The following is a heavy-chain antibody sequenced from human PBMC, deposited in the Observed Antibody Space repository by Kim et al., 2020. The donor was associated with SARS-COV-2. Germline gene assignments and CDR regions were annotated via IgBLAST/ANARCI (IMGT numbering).Heavy chain of an antibody. V-gene: IGHV1-2*02. CDR3: ARDRPHPIRYFDPSSYYGMDV. J-gene: IGHJ6*02. D-gene: IGHD3-9*01. CDR1: GYTFTGYY. Sequence: ASVKVSCKASGYTFTGYYMHWVRQAPGQGLEWMGWINPNSGGTNYAQKFQGRVTMTRDTSISTAYMELSRLRSDDTAVYYCARDRPHPIRYFDPSSYYGMDVWGQGTTVTVSS. CDR2: INPNSGGT.